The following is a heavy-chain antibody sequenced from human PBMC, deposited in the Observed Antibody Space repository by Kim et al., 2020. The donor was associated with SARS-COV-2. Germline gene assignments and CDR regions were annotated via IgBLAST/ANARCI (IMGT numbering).Heavy chain of an antibody. CDR2: FDPEDGET. J-gene: IGHJ3*02. CDR1: GYTLTELS. CDR3: ATDGGDLLYNSSGLRNAFDI. V-gene: IGHV1-24*01. Sequence: ASVKVSCKVSGYTLTELSMHWVRQAPGKGLEWMGGFDPEDGETIYAQKFQGRVTMTEDTSTDTAYMELSSLRSEDTAVYYCATDGGDLLYNSSGLRNAFDIWGQGTMVTVSS. D-gene: IGHD6-19*01.